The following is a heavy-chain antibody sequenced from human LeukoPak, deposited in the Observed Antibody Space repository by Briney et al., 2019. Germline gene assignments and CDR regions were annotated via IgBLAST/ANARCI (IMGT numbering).Heavy chain of an antibody. CDR1: GGTFSSYA. V-gene: IGHV1-69*13. D-gene: IGHD3-3*01. CDR3: ARGAITIFGVVYYYGLDV. CDR2: IIPIFGTA. Sequence: SVKVSCKASGGTFSSYAISWVRQAPGQGLEWMGGIIPIFGTANYAQKFQGRVTITADESTSTAYMELSSLRSEDTAVYYCARGAITIFGVVYYYGLDVWGQGTTVTVSS. J-gene: IGHJ6*02.